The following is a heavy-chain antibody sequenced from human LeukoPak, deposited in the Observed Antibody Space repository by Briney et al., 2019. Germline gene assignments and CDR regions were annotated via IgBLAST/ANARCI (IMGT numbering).Heavy chain of an antibody. J-gene: IGHJ4*02. CDR1: GKTLSDLS. CDR2: SDPEDGER. D-gene: IGHD5-18*01. CDR3: VTGFTTMAVDYFDY. Sequence: ASVEVSCKVSGKTLSDLSIHWLRQPPGKGLEWLGGSDPEDGERIYAQMFQGRVTMTEVTSIDTAYMELSSLRSEDTAVYYCVTGFTTMAVDYFDYWGQGTLVTVSP. V-gene: IGHV1-24*01.